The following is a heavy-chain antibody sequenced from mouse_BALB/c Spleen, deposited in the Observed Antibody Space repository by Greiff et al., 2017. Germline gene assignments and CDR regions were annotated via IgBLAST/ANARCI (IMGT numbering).Heavy chain of an antibody. CDR3: AYGNYLYYYAMDY. J-gene: IGHJ4*01. V-gene: IGHV3-2*02. D-gene: IGHD2-1*01. Sequence: VQLKESGPGLVKPSQSLSLTCTVTGHSITSDYAWNWIRQFPGNKLEWMGYISYSGSTSYNPSLKSRISITRDTSKNQFFLQLNSVTTEDTATYYCAYGNYLYYYAMDYWGQGTSVTVSS. CDR1: GHSITSDYA. CDR2: ISYSGST.